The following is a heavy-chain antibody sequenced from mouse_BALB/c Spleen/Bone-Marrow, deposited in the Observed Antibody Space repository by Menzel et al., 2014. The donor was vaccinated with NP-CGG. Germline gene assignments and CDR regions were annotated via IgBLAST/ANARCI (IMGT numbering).Heavy chain of an antibody. V-gene: IGHV10S3*01. CDR1: GFTFNTNA. CDR2: IRSKSYDYAT. Sequence: DVQLQESGGGLVQPKGSLKLSCAASGFTFNTNAMNWVRQAPGKGLEWVARIRSKSYDYATFYADSVKDRFTISRDDSQSMLYLQMNNLKTEDTAMYYCVKNNYDGTMDYWGQGTSVTVSS. J-gene: IGHJ4*01. D-gene: IGHD1-1*01. CDR3: VKNNYDGTMDY.